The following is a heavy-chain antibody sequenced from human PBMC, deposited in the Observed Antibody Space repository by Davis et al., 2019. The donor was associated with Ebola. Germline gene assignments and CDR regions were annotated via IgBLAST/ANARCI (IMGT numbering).Heavy chain of an antibody. V-gene: IGHV3-23*01. CDR3: ANTPHSSGWYPGGYYYGMDV. Sequence: GGSLRLSCAASGFTFSSYAMSWVRQAPGKGLEWVSAISGSGGSTYYADSVKGRFTISRDNSKNTLYLQMNSLRAEDTAVYYCANTPHSSGWYPGGYYYGMDVWGQGTTVTVSS. CDR2: ISGSGGST. CDR1: GFTFSSYA. D-gene: IGHD6-19*01. J-gene: IGHJ6*02.